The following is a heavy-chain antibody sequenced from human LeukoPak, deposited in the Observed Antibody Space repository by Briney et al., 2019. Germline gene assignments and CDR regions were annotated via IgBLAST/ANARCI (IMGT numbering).Heavy chain of an antibody. J-gene: IGHJ4*02. CDR2: ISGGSGTI. CDR1: GFTFSDYS. CDR3: ARGQRYSTSPFDY. D-gene: IGHD3-16*02. V-gene: IGHV3-48*01. Sequence: GGSLRLSCAASGFTFSDYSMNWVRQAPGKGLEWVSYISGGSGTIYYADSEKGRFTISRDNAKNSLFLQMNSLRGKDTAVYYCARGQRYSTSPFDYWGQGTLVAVSS.